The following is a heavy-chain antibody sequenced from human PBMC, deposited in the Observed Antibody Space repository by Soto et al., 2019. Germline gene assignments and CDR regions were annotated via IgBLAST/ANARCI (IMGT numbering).Heavy chain of an antibody. V-gene: IGHV3-23*01. CDR1: GCNFKKFA. CDR2: ISCCGGSA. J-gene: IGHJ4*02. D-gene: IGHD6-19*01. CDR3: AKADGQQWLIPHLDN. Sequence: EVQLLESGGGVVQPGGSLRLSCVASGCNFKKFAMAWVRQAAGEGLEWVSGISCCGGSASYADSVKGRFSIARDDSKNTVSLQLNSLRVEDTAHYYCAKADGQQWLIPHLDNWGQGTLVTVS.